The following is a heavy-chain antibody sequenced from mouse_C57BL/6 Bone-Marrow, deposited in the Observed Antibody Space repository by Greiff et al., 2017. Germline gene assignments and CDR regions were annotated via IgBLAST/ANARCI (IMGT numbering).Heavy chain of an antibody. CDR1: GYTFTSYG. CDR2: IYPRSGNT. J-gene: IGHJ4*01. Sequence: QVQLQQSGAELARPGASVKLSCKASGYTFTSYGISWVKQRTGQGLEWIGEIYPRSGNTYYNEKFKGKATLTADKSSSTAFMELRSLTSEDSAVYFCARGGPPYYYAMDYWGQGTSVTVSS. V-gene: IGHV1-81*01. CDR3: ARGGPPYYYAMDY.